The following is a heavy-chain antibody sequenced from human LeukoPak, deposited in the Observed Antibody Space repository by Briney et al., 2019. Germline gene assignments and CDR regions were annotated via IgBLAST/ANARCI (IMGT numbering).Heavy chain of an antibody. J-gene: IGHJ6*03. CDR1: GFIFSSYA. D-gene: IGHD3-10*01. V-gene: IGHV3-48*01. Sequence: SGGSLRLSCAASGFIFSSYAMSWVRQAPGKGLEWVAHISSRSSIYYADSVKGRFTISRDDFKNSLYLEMNSLRVEDTAVYYCARTRFDYYYYMDVWGTGTPVTVSS. CDR3: ARTRFDYYYYMDV. CDR2: ISSRSSI.